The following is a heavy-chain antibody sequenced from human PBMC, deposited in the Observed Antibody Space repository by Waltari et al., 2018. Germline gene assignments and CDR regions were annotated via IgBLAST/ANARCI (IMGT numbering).Heavy chain of an antibody. D-gene: IGHD2-15*01. J-gene: IGHJ4*02. V-gene: IGHV4-4*02. Sequence: QLQLQQSGPGLVKPSESLSLTCGVSGDSMSENYWWSWVRQSPEKGLEWIGQIHRSGRTYYNPSLESRVSVSMDTSNNKFFLKLSSVIAADTAVYYCARDRGRGLYFDSWGQGTLVTVSP. CDR2: IHRSGRT. CDR3: ARDRGRGLYFDS. CDR1: GDSMSENYW.